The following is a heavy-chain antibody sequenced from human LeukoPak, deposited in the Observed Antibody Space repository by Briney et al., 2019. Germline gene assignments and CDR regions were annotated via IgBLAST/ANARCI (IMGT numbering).Heavy chain of an antibody. J-gene: IGHJ4*02. D-gene: IGHD6-19*01. CDR2: ISGSGGDT. CDR1: GFTFNSYA. V-gene: IGHV3-23*01. Sequence: GGSLSLSCAASGFTFNSYAMIWVRQAPGKGLEWVSGISGSGGDTHYAESGKGRFTISRDNSKNTLYLQMNSLRAEDTAVYYCARRSGIVVAGAFDYWGQGTLVTVSS. CDR3: ARRSGIVVAGAFDY.